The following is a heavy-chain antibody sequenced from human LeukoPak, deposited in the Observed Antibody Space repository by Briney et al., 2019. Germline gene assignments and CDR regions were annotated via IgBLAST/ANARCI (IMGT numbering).Heavy chain of an antibody. CDR3: ARRGELTVFGLVLQYYFDY. J-gene: IGHJ4*02. CDR1: GGSFSGYY. V-gene: IGHV4-34*01. D-gene: IGHD3-3*01. CDR2: INHSGST. Sequence: SETLSLTCAVYGGSFSGYYWSWIRQPPGKGLEWIGEINHSGSTNYNPSLKSRVTTSVDTSKNQFSLRLSSVTAADTAVYYCARRGELTVFGLVLQYYFDYWGQGTLVPVSS.